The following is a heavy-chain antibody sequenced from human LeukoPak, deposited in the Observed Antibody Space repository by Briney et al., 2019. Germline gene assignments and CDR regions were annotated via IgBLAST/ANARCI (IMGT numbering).Heavy chain of an antibody. V-gene: IGHV3-7*01. CDR1: GFTFSQYW. CDR2: INQDGSEE. Sequence: PGGSLRLSCAASGFTFSQYWMTCLRQAPGKGLEWVAQINQDGSEEYYMDSVKARFTISRDNAKNSVFLQMNSLRAEDTAVYYCVRDGGVSGYDLLDYWGQGTLVTVSS. CDR3: VRDGGVSGYDLLDY. D-gene: IGHD5-12*01. J-gene: IGHJ4*02.